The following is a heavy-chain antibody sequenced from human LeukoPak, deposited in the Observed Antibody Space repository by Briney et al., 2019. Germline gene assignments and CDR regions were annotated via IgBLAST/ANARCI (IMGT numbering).Heavy chain of an antibody. CDR3: ARGGGPRYTPAVYDYVWGSERPVDY. Sequence: PSETLSLTCTVSGGSISSYYWSWIRQPPGKGLEWIGYIYYSANTNYNPSLKSRVTISLDTSKNQFSLKLSSVTAADTAVYYCARGGGPRYTPAVYDYVWGSERPVDYWGQGTLVTVSS. V-gene: IGHV4-59*01. CDR2: IYYSANT. CDR1: GGSISSYY. J-gene: IGHJ4*02. D-gene: IGHD3-16*01.